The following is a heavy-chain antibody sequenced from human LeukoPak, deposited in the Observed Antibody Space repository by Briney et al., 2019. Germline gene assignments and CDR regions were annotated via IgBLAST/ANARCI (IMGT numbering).Heavy chain of an antibody. CDR1: GFTVNSNY. D-gene: IGHD3-22*01. J-gene: IGHJ4*02. CDR2: IYSGGST. Sequence: GGSLRLSCAASGFTVNSNYMSWVRQAPGKGLEWVSVIYSGGSTYYADSVKGRFTISRDNSKNTLYLQMNSLRAEDTAVYYCARDLRRGLTMIVVVTPDYWGQGTLVTVSS. V-gene: IGHV3-66*01. CDR3: ARDLRRGLTMIVVVTPDY.